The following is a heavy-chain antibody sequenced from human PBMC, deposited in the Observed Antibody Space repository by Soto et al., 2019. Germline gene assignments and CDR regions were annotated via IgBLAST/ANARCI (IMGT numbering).Heavy chain of an antibody. V-gene: IGHV3-23*01. CDR2: ISPGGGST. D-gene: IGHD2-15*01. Sequence: EVQLLESGGDLVQPGGSLRLSCAASGFTFSSYAMSWVRQAPGQGLEWVSTISPGGGSTYYADSVEGRFTISRDNSKSKLHLQLNSLRDDDTAVYYCAKDRGSGDQGRVRFDPWGQGTLVTVSS. J-gene: IGHJ5*02. CDR1: GFTFSSYA. CDR3: AKDRGSGDQGRVRFDP.